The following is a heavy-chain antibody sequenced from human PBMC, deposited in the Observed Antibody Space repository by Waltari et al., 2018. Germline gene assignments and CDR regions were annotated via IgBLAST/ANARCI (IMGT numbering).Heavy chain of an antibody. Sequence: QVQLQESGPGLVKPSETLSLTCSVSGYSISTGYYWGWIRQHPGKGPEWIGSIYYRRSPYYNPSLKSRVTISLDASKNQFSLELSSVTAADTAVYYCAREGCSPTSCPHRTEFFDHWGQGTMVSVSS. CDR1: GYSISTGYY. CDR2: IYYRRSP. V-gene: IGHV4-38-2*02. D-gene: IGHD2-2*01. J-gene: IGHJ1*01. CDR3: AREGCSPTSCPHRTEFFDH.